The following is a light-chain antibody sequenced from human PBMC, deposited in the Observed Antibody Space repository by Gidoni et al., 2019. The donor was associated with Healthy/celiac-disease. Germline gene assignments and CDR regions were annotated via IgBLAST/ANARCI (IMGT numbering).Light chain of an antibody. V-gene: IGLV3-21*02. CDR1: NIGSKS. CDR2: DDR. Sequence: YMLSQPPSVTGAPGQPARITCGGNNIGSKSVHWYQQKPGQAPVLVVYDDRDRPSGSPERFSGSNSGNTATLTSSRVEAGDEADYYCQVWDSSSDLFGGGTKLTVL. CDR3: QVWDSSSDL. J-gene: IGLJ3*02.